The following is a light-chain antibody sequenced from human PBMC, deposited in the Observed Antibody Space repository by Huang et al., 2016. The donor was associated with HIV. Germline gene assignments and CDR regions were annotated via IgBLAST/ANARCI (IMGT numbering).Light chain of an antibody. CDR2: AAF. CDR3: QQSYNTPLT. CDR1: QSISTY. J-gene: IGKJ4*01. Sequence: DIQMTQSPSSLSASVGDRVTITCRASQSISTYLNWYQQNPGKAPELLIYAAFSLQSGVPSRFSGSGSGTDFTLIISSLQPEDFATYYCQQSYNTPLTFGGGTKVEIK. V-gene: IGKV1-39*01.